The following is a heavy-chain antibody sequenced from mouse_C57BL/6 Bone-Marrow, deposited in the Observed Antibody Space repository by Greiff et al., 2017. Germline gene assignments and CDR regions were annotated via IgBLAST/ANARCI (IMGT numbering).Heavy chain of an antibody. CDR3: ARGLRHFDY. CDR2: INPSSGYT. J-gene: IGHJ2*01. D-gene: IGHD1-2*01. Sequence: VQLQQSGAELARPGASVKMSCTASGYTFTSYTMHWVKQRPGQGLEWIGYINPSSGYTKYNQKFKDKATLTADNTSSTAYMQLSSLTSEDSAFYYSARGLRHFDYWGQGTTLTVSS. CDR1: GYTFTSYT. V-gene: IGHV1-4*01.